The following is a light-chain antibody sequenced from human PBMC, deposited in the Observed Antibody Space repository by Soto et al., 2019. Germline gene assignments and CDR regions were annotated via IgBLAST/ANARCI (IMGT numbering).Light chain of an antibody. CDR2: WAS. J-gene: IGKJ4*01. CDR3: QHYYTNALT. CDR1: QSVLYSSNNKNY. Sequence: DIVMTQSPDSLAVSLGERATINCKSSQSVLYSSNNKNYLAWYQQKPGQPPKLLIYWASTRESGVPDRFSGSGSGTDFTLTISSLQAEDVAVYYCQHYYTNALTFGGGTKVGVK. V-gene: IGKV4-1*01.